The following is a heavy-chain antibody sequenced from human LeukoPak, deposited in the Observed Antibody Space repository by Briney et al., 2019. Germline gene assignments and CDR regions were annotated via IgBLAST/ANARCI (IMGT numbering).Heavy chain of an antibody. V-gene: IGHV4-59*01. CDR1: GGSISSYY. Sequence: SETLSLTCTVSGGSISSYYWSWIRQPPGKGLEWIGYIYYSGSTNYNPSLKGRVTISVDTSKNQFSLKLSSVTAADTAVYYCARVPSDRTGIYYGMDVWGQGTTVTVSS. CDR2: IYYSGST. CDR3: ARVPSDRTGIYYGMDV. D-gene: IGHD7-27*01. J-gene: IGHJ6*02.